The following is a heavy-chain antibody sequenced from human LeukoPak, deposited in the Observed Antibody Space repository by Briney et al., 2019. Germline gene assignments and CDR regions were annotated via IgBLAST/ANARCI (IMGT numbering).Heavy chain of an antibody. D-gene: IGHD4-17*01. CDR3: ARAYGDYVDS. Sequence: SETLSLTCTVSGGSISGYYWSWIRQPPGKGLEWIGYIYYRGMTTYNPSFKSRVTISPDTPKNQFSLKLSSVTAADTAVYYCARAYGDYVDSWGQGTLVTVSS. J-gene: IGHJ4*02. CDR2: IYYRGMT. V-gene: IGHV4-59*01. CDR1: GGSISGYY.